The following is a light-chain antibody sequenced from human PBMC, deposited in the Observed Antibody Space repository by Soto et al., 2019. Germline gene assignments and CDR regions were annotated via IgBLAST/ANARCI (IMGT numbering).Light chain of an antibody. CDR3: QQYNNWPQT. Sequence: EIVMTQSPASLSVSPGDGATLSCRASQTVASNLAWYQQKPGQGPRLLIHGASTRAAGVPARFSGSGSGTDFTLTISSLQSEDFAVYYCQQYNNWPQTFGQGTKLEIK. J-gene: IGKJ2*01. CDR1: QTVASN. V-gene: IGKV3-15*01. CDR2: GAS.